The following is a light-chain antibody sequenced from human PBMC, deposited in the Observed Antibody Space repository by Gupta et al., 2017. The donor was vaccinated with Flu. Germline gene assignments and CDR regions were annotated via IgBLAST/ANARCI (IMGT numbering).Light chain of an antibody. V-gene: IGKV1-9*01. Sequence: PSFLSASVGDRVTITCRASQGINNNLAWYQKKSGKAPKLLIYAASTLQSGVPSRFSGSGSGSEFTLTISTLQPEDFATYCCQQLNTFPLTFGGGTIVEIK. CDR1: QGINNN. CDR3: QQLNTFPLT. J-gene: IGKJ4*01. CDR2: AAS.